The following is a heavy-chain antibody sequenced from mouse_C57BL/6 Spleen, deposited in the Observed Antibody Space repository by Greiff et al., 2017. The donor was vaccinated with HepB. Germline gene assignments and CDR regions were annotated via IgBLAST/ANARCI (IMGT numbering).Heavy chain of an antibody. J-gene: IGHJ2*01. CDR3: SRWQLGRPFDY. CDR1: GYAFSSSW. D-gene: IGHD4-1*02. Sequence: QVQLQQSGPELVKPGASVKISCKASGYAFSSSWMNWVKQRPGKGLEWIGRIYPGDGDTNYNGKFKGKATLTADKSSSTAYMQLSSLTSEDSAVYFCSRWQLGRPFDYWGQGTTLTVSS. CDR2: IYPGDGDT. V-gene: IGHV1-82*01.